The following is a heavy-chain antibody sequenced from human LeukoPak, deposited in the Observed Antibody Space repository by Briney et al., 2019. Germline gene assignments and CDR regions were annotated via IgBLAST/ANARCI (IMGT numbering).Heavy chain of an antibody. CDR2: ISWNSNKI. J-gene: IGHJ4*02. V-gene: IGHV3-9*01. D-gene: IGHD3-3*01. CDR3: GIDTFVEVVRPH. CDR1: GFIFDDYT. Sequence: PGGSVTLSCAASGFIFDDYTRHRLRQPPGKGLEWVSGISWNSNKIGYADSVKGRFTISRDNAKHSLYLQMKSQGPEDTSFYYCGIDTFVEVVRPHWGQGTLVTVSS.